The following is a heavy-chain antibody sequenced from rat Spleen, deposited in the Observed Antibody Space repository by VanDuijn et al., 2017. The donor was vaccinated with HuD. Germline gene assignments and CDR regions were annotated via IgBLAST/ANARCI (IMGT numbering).Heavy chain of an antibody. CDR3: ARQIYPVPMDA. J-gene: IGHJ4*01. Sequence: EVQLVESDGGLVQPGRSLKLSCAASGFTFSDYYMAWVRQAPTKGLEWVATISYDGSSTYYRDSVKGRFTISRDNAKTTLYLQMDSLRSEDTATYYCARQIYPVPMDAWGQGASVTVSS. CDR2: ISYDGSST. CDR1: GFTFSDYY. V-gene: IGHV5-29*01. D-gene: IGHD1-4*01.